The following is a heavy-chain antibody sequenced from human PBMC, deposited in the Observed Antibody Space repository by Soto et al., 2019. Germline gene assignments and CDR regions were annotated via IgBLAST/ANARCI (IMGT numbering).Heavy chain of an antibody. CDR1: GFSFSTCA. D-gene: IGHD3-22*01. Sequence: EVPLLESGGGLVQPGGSLRLSCAASGFSFSTCALSWVRQAPGQGLEWVSSITASGADTYHAQSVQGRFVISRDNSKKILYLQMNSLRAEDTAIYYCAKDKYYYESAAGDPFAYWGQGTLVTVSS. J-gene: IGHJ4*02. CDR2: ITASGADT. V-gene: IGHV3-23*01. CDR3: AKDKYYYESAAGDPFAY.